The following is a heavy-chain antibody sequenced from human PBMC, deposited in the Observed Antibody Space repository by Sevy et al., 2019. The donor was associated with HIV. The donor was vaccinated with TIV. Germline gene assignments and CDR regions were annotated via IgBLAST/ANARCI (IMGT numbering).Heavy chain of an antibody. J-gene: IGHJ6*02. CDR1: GDSISGYY. CDR2: IYYNGRT. V-gene: IGHV4-59*01. CDR3: ARAAANYYYAMDV. Sequence: SETLSLTCTVSGDSISGYYWSWIRLSPAKGLQWIGYIYYNGRTNYDPSLKSRVIISTDTSKNQFSLKLSSVTAADTAIYYCARAAANYYYAMDVWGQGTTVTVSS.